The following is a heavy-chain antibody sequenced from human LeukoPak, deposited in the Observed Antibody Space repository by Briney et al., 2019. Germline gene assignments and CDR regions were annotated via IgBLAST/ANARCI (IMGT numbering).Heavy chain of an antibody. CDR1: GYTFTNYC. CDR3: ARHIGLTTRYFDY. J-gene: IGHJ4*02. Sequence: GESLKISCKASGYTFTNYCIAWGRQMPGKGLEWMGMIYPGDSDTRYSPSFQGHVTISADKSITTAYLQWSSLKASDTAIYYCARHIGLTTRYFDYWGQGTVVTVSS. D-gene: IGHD4/OR15-4a*01. CDR2: IYPGDSDT. V-gene: IGHV5-51*01.